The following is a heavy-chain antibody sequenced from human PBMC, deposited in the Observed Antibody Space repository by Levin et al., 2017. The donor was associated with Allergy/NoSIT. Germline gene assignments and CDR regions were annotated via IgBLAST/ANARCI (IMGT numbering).Heavy chain of an antibody. V-gene: IGHV5-51*01. CDR1: GYSFTSYW. J-gene: IGHJ3*02. CDR2: IYPGDSDT. D-gene: IGHD5-18*01. CDR3: ARFFGGHSGYSYGLGAFDI. Sequence: KVSCKGSGYSFTSYWIGWVRQMPGKGLEWMGIIYPGDSDTRYSPSFQGQVTISADKSISTAYLQWSSLKASDTAMYYCARFFGGHSGYSYGLGAFDIWGQGTMVTVSS.